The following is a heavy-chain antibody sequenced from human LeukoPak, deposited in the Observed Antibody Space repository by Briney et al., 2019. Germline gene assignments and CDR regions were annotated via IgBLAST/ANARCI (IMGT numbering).Heavy chain of an antibody. CDR3: ARQYGAGRFDY. D-gene: IGHD6-19*01. J-gene: IGHJ4*02. Sequence: SETLSLTCTVSGGSISSYYWSWIRQPQGKGLEWIGYISYSGSTNYNPSLKSRVTISIDTSKNQFSLRLSSVTAADTAVYYCARQYGAGRFDYWGQGTLVTVSS. CDR1: GGSISSYY. CDR2: ISYSGST. V-gene: IGHV4-59*08.